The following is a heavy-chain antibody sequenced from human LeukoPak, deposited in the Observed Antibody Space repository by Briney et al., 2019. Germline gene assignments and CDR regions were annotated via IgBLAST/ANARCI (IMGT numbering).Heavy chain of an antibody. V-gene: IGHV4-4*02. CDR3: ARSQRKSREYYTLDS. Sequence: SGTLSLTCAVSGGSINSTNWWRWVRQSPGKGLEWIGEIWHIGSTNYNPSLKSRVIISINKSKNQFSLQLSSVTAADTAIYYCARSQRKSREYYTLDSWGQGPLVTVSS. J-gene: IGHJ5*01. D-gene: IGHD2/OR15-2a*01. CDR1: GGSINSTNW. CDR2: IWHIGST.